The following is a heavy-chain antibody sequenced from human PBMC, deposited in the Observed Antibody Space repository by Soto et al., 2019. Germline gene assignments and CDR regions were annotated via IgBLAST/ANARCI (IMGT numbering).Heavy chain of an antibody. CDR3: ARDGDHDYFYGMDI. V-gene: IGHV4-59*01. J-gene: IGHJ6*02. D-gene: IGHD3-3*01. Sequence: LQESVPGLVKASETLSLSCSVSYGPMRGYYWSWIRQPPGKGLEWIGNIYYNGGTNCNPSLRSRVTISVDKSKNSFSLRLTSVTAADTAVYYCARDGDHDYFYGMDIWGQGTAVTVS. CDR1: YGPMRGYY. CDR2: IYYNGGT.